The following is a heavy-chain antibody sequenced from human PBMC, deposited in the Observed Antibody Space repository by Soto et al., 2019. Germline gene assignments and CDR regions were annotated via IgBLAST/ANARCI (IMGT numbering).Heavy chain of an antibody. Sequence: QVQLVQSGAEVKKPGASVKVSCKASGYTFTSYDINWVRQATGQGREWMGWMNPNSGNTGYAQKFQGRVTMTRNTSIRTASMELSSLRSEDPAVYYCARENTFYGMDVWGQGTTVTRSS. CDR1: GYTFTSYD. V-gene: IGHV1-8*02. CDR3: ARENTFYGMDV. CDR2: MNPNSGNT. J-gene: IGHJ6*02.